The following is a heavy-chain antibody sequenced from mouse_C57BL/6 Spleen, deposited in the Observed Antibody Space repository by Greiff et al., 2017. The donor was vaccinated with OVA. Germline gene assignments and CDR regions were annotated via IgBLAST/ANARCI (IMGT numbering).Heavy chain of an antibody. CDR1: GYTFTNYW. CDR3: ARRGGSHWYFDV. D-gene: IGHD1-1*01. V-gene: IGHV1-63*01. Sequence: QVQLKESGAELVRPGTSVKMSCKASGYTFTNYWIGWAKQRPGHGLEWIGDIYPGGGYTNYNDKFKGKATLTADKSSSTAYMQFSSLTSEDSAIYYCARRGGSHWYFDVWGTGTTVTVSS. J-gene: IGHJ1*03. CDR2: IYPGGGYT.